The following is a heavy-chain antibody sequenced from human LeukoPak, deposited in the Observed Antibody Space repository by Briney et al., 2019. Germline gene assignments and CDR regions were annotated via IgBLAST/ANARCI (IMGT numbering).Heavy chain of an antibody. CDR3: ATKLEWYFDL. V-gene: IGHV3-15*01. CDR1: GFTFSNAW. CDR2: IKSKADGGTT. Sequence: PGGSLRLSCAASGFTFSNAWMSWVRQAPGKGLEWVGRIKSKADGGTTDYAAPVKDRFTISRDDSKNTLYLQMSSLKTEDTAVYYCATKLEWYFDLWGRGTLVTVSS. D-gene: IGHD1-7*01. J-gene: IGHJ2*01.